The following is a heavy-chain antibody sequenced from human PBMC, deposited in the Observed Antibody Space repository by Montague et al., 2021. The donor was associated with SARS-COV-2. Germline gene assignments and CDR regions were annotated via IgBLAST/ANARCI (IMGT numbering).Heavy chain of an antibody. D-gene: IGHD3-22*01. CDR1: GGSISSSSYD. CDR2: IYYSGST. J-gene: IGHJ5*02. CDR3: ARQEYYYVSSGYGRMDWFDP. Sequence: SETLSLTCTVSGGSISSSSYDWGWIRQPPGKGLVWIVSIYYSGSTYYNPSLKSRFTISVDTPKYQFSLKLSSVTAADPAVYYCARQEYYYVSSGYGRMDWFDPWGQGTLVTVSS. V-gene: IGHV4-39*01.